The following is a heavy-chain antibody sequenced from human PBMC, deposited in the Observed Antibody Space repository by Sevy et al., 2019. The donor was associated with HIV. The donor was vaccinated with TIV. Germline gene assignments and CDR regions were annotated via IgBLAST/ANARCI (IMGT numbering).Heavy chain of an antibody. CDR2: IYHSGST. V-gene: IGHV4-30-2*01. J-gene: IGHJ4*02. Sequence: SETLSLTCAVSGGSISSGGYSWSWIRQLPGKGLEWIGYIYHSGSTYYNPSLKSRVTISVDRSKNQFSLKLSSVTAADTAVYYCAREKRKTGNFYFDYWGQGTLVTVSS. CDR3: AREKRKTGNFYFDY. CDR1: GGSISSGGYS.